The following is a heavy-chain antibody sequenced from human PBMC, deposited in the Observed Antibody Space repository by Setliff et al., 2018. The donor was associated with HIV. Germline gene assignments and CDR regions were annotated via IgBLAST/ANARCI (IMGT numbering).Heavy chain of an antibody. CDR3: ARGGPIFYYYYYMDV. D-gene: IGHD3-3*02. CDR1: GDTFSKSS. CDR2: IIPVIGTP. V-gene: IGHV1-69*13. Sequence: SVKVSCKASGDTFSKSSITWVRQAPGQGLEYMGGIIPVIGTPVYSQKFQGRVTITADENTSTAYMELSSLRSEDAAVYYCARGGPIFYYYYYMDVWGKGTTVTVSS. J-gene: IGHJ6*03.